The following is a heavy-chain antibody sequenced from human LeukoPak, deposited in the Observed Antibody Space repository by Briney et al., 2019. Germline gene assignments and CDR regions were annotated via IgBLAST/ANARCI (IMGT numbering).Heavy chain of an antibody. D-gene: IGHD3-22*01. CDR3: ARGPYYYDSSGYPPPFDY. J-gene: IGHJ4*02. CDR2: IYSGGST. CDR1: GFTFSSNY. V-gene: IGHV3-53*01. Sequence: GGSLRLSCAASGFTFSSNYMSWVRQAPGKGLEWVSVIYSGGSTYYPDSVKGRFTISRDNSKNTLYLQMNSLRAEDTAVYYCARGPYYYDSSGYPPPFDYWGQGTLVTVSS.